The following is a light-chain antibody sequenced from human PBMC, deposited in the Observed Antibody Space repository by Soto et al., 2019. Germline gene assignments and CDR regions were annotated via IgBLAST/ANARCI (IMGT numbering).Light chain of an antibody. Sequence: EIVFTQSPCTLSLSPGERATRSCWASQSVPRSYLAWYQQKPGQAPRLLIYGTSSRATGIPDRFSGSGSGTDFTLTISRLEPEDFAVFYCQQYGSSITFGQGTRLEIK. V-gene: IGKV3-20*01. CDR1: QSVPRSY. CDR3: QQYGSSIT. J-gene: IGKJ5*01. CDR2: GTS.